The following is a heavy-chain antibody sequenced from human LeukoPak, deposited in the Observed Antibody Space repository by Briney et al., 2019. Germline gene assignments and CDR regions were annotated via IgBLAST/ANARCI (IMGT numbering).Heavy chain of an antibody. D-gene: IGHD3-10*01. J-gene: IGHJ4*02. V-gene: IGHV3-30*18. CDR3: AKSMVRGVILDY. Sequence: GGSLRLSCAASGFTFSSYGMHWVRQAPGKGLEWVAVISYDGSNKYYADSVKGRFTISRDNSKNTLYLQMNSLRAEDTAVYYCAKSMVRGVILDYWGQGTLVTVSS. CDR1: GFTFSSYG. CDR2: ISYDGSNK.